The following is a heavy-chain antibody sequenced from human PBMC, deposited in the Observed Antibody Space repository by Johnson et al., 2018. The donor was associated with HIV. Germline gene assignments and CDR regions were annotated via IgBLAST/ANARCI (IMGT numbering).Heavy chain of an antibody. J-gene: IGHJ3*02. V-gene: IGHV3-66*01. CDR2: IYSGGST. CDR1: GFTVSSNY. D-gene: IGHD4-17*01. CDR3: ATGSPTVTTNAFDI. Sequence: VQLVESGGGLVQRGGSLRLSCAASGFTVSSNYMSWVRQAPGKGLEWVSVIYSGGSTYYADSVKGRFTISRDNSKNTLYLQMNSLRAEDTAVYYCATGSPTVTTNAFDIWGQGTMVTVSS.